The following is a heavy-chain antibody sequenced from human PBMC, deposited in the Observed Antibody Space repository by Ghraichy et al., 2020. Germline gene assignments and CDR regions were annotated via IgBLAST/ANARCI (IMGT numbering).Heavy chain of an antibody. CDR1: GASFSVYS. CDR2: INHGGTT. CDR3: ARAYRCGGGRCSTGDS. V-gene: IGHV4-34*01. J-gene: IGHJ5*02. D-gene: IGHD2-21*01. Sequence: SETLSLTCAVYGASFSVYSWSWIRQPPGKGLEGIGEINHGGTTNYNPSLKSLVTMALDTSDNQFPLKLTSVTAADTALYFCARAYRCGGGRCSTGDSWGRGALGTVSS.